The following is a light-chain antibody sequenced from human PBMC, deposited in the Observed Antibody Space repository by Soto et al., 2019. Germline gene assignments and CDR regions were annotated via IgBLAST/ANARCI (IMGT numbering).Light chain of an antibody. CDR1: QSVSSY. V-gene: IGKV3-11*01. CDR2: DAS. CDR3: QQRSNWLPLT. J-gene: IGKJ4*01. Sequence: EIVFTQSPATLSLSPGERATLSCRASQSVSSYLAWYQQKPGQAPSLLIYDASSRANGIPVRFSGSGSGTDLTLTISSLEPEDFAVYYCQQRSNWLPLTFGGGTQVDIK.